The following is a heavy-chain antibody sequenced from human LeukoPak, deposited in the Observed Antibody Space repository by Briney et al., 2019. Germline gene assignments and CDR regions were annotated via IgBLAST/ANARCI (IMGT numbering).Heavy chain of an antibody. V-gene: IGHV4-31*03. CDR2: IYYSGST. CDR3: ARDRPHSSSWLFRFDP. J-gene: IGHJ5*02. CDR1: GGSISSGGYY. Sequence: SQTLSLTCTVSGGSISSGGYYWSWIRQHPGKGLEWIGYIYYSGSTYYNPSLKSRVTISVDTSKNQFSLKLSSVTAADTAVYYCARDRPHSSSWLFRFDPWGQGTLVTVSS. D-gene: IGHD6-13*01.